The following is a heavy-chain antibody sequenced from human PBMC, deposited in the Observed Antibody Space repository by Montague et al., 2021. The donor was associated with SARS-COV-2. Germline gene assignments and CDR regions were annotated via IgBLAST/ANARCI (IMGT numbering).Heavy chain of an antibody. Sequence: SETLSLTCAVYGGSFIGYYWSWIRQPPGKGLEWIGDINHSGSTNYNPSLKSRVSISVDTPKNQFSLKLGSVTAADTAVYYCARAIVDVTMIIVVMTGVEHYFDFWGQGTLVTVSS. J-gene: IGHJ4*02. D-gene: IGHD3-22*01. CDR1: GGSFIGYY. CDR3: ARAIVDVTMIIVVMTGVEHYFDF. CDR2: INHSGST. V-gene: IGHV4-34*01.